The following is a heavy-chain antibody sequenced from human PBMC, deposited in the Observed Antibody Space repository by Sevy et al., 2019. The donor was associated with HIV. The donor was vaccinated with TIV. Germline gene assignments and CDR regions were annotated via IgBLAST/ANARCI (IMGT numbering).Heavy chain of an antibody. CDR2: IYYSGRT. D-gene: IGHD3-10*01. CDR1: GGSVSSGSYY. V-gene: IGHV4-61*01. CDR3: ARLRRITMVRGVIRHGYNWFDP. J-gene: IGHJ5*02. Sequence: SETLSLTCTVSGGSVSSGSYYWSWIRQPPGKGLEWIGYIYYSGRTNYNPSLKSRVTISVDTSKNQFSLKLSSVTAADTAVYYCARLRRITMVRGVIRHGYNWFDPWGQGTLVTVSS.